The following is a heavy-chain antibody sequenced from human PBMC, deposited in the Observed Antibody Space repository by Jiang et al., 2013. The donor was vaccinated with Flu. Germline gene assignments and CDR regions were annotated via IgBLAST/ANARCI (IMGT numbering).Heavy chain of an antibody. CDR1: GGSISSGGYS. V-gene: IGHV4-30-2*01. D-gene: IGHD3-10*01. CDR3: AREMVTMVRGVIRRWFDP. J-gene: IGHJ5*02. Sequence: KPSQTLSLTCAVSGGSISSGGYSWSWIRQPPGKGLEWIGYIYHSGSTYYNPSLKSRVTISVDRSKNQFSLKLSSVTAADTAVYYCAREMVTMVRGVIRRWFDPWGQGTLVTVSS. CDR2: IYHSGST.